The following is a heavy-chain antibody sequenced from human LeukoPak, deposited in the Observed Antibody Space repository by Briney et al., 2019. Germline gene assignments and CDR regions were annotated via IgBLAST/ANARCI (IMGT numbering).Heavy chain of an antibody. D-gene: IGHD2-2*01. CDR3: ARDYCSTTTCLDY. J-gene: IGHJ4*02. CDR1: GFTFSNYG. CDR2: IWYDGSKK. Sequence: GRCLRLSCAASGFTFSNYGMQWVRQAPGQGLEWVAVIWYDGSKKYYADSVKGRFIISRDDSKNTLYLQMNSLRAEDTAVYYCARDYCSTTTCLDYWGQGTLVTVSS. V-gene: IGHV3-33*01.